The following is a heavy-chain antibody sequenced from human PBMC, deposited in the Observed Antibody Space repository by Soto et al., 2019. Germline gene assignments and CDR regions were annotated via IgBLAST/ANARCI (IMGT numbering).Heavy chain of an antibody. Sequence: SVQDSCKASGGTFSSYAISWVRQAPGQGLEWMGGIIPIFGTANYAQKFQGRVTITADESTSTAYMELSSLRSEDTAVYYCAGMDLGPHSGYPNWGQGTRVTVSS. CDR2: IIPIFGTA. CDR3: AGMDLGPHSGYPN. J-gene: IGHJ4*02. CDR1: GGTFSSYA. D-gene: IGHD1-26*01. V-gene: IGHV1-69*13.